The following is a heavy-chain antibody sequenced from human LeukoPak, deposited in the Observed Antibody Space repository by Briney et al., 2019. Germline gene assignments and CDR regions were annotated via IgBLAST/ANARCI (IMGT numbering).Heavy chain of an antibody. V-gene: IGHV4-59*08. CDR2: IYYSGST. CDR3: ARLAIRPYNWFDP. Sequence: SETLSLTCTVSGGSITSNYWSWIRQPPGKGLEWIGYIYYSGSTNYNPSLKSRVTISVDTSKNQFSLKLSSVTAADTAVYYCARLAIRPYNWFDPWGQGTLVTVSS. J-gene: IGHJ5*02. D-gene: IGHD2-2*02. CDR1: GGSITSNY.